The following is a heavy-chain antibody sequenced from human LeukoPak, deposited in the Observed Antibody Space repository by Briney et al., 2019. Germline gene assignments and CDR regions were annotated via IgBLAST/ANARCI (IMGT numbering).Heavy chain of an antibody. CDR3: ARRKYRGYSYGYDPKGAELEFDY. V-gene: IGHV4-59*12. Sequence: PSETLSLTCTVSGGSISSYYWSWIRQPPGKGLEWIGYIYYSGSTNYNPSLKSRVTISVDTSKNQFSLKLSSVTAADTAVYYCARRKYRGYSYGYDPKGAELEFDYGGQGTLVTVSS. J-gene: IGHJ4*02. CDR2: IYYSGST. CDR1: GGSISSYY. D-gene: IGHD5-18*01.